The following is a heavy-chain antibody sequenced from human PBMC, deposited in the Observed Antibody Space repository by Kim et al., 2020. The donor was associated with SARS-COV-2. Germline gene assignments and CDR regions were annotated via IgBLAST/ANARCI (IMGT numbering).Heavy chain of an antibody. Sequence: YSAAVKVRFTISRDNSKNTLFLKISSLSSADSALYYCARVTTGTFDYWGQGTLVTVSS. CDR3: ARVTTGTFDY. D-gene: IGHD2-21*02. J-gene: IGHJ4*02. V-gene: IGHV3-30*03.